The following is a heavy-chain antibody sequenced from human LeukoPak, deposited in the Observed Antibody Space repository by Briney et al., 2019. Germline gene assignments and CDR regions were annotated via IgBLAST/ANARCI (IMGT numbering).Heavy chain of an antibody. CDR1: GGSISNYY. D-gene: IGHD1-26*01. V-gene: IGHV4-59*01. CDR3: ARGRMGAVDAFDI. J-gene: IGHJ3*02. CDR2: IYYSGST. Sequence: SSETLSLTYTVSGGSISNYYWSWIRQPPGKGLECIGYIYYSGSTNYNPSLKSRVTISVDTSKNQFSLKLSTVTAADTAVYYCARGRMGAVDAFDIWGQGTMVTVSS.